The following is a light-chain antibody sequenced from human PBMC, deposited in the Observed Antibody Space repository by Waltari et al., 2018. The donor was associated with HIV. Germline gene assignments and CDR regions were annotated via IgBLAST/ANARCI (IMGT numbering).Light chain of an antibody. Sequence: SSELTQDPAVSVTLGQTVRITCQGDSLRNFYASWYQQRPGQAPLLVLYGENNRPSRVPARVSGSNSGDTAAVTITGAKAADEADYYCSSRDSSSDHVLFGGGTRLTVL. CDR1: SLRNFY. V-gene: IGLV3-19*01. CDR3: SSRDSSSDHVL. CDR2: GEN. J-gene: IGLJ2*01.